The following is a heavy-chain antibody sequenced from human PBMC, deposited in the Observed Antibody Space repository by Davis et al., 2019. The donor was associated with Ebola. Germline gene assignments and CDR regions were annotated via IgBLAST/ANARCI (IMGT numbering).Heavy chain of an antibody. J-gene: IGHJ4*02. CDR3: AKDHDSSGYYDSYFDY. Sequence: PGGSLRLSCAASGFTFSSYAMSWVRQAPGKGLEWVSAISGSGGSTYYADSVKGRFTISRDNSKNTLYLQMNSLRAEDTAVYYCAKDHDSSGYYDSYFDYWGQGTLVTVSS. D-gene: IGHD3-22*01. CDR1: GFTFSSYA. V-gene: IGHV3-23*01. CDR2: ISGSGGST.